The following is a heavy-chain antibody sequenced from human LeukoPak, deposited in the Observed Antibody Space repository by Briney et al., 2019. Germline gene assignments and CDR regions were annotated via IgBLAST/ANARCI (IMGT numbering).Heavy chain of an antibody. CDR2: IYYSGST. J-gene: IGHJ4*02. CDR3: ARRSNPYYYDSSGYPFDY. V-gene: IGHV4-39*07. CDR1: GGSISSSSYY. D-gene: IGHD3-22*01. Sequence: SETLSLTCTVSGGSISSSSYYWGWIRQPPGKGLEWIGSIYYSGSTYYNPSLKSRVTISVDTSKNQFSLELSSVTAADTAVYYCARRSNPYYYDSSGYPFDYWGQGTLVTVSS.